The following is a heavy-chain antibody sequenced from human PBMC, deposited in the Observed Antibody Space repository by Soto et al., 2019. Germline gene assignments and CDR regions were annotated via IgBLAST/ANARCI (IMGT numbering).Heavy chain of an antibody. Sequence: QVQLVQSGAEVKKPGSSVKVSCKASGGTFSTYTISWVRQAPGQGLEWMGRVIPIFGIVHYAQKFRGRVTIIADRSTSTAYMELASLRSEDTAVYYCARDYCNTTSCNLRPYYYYMDVWGKGTAVTVSS. CDR2: VIPIFGIV. V-gene: IGHV1-69*08. CDR3: ARDYCNTTSCNLRPYYYYMDV. CDR1: GGTFSTYT. J-gene: IGHJ6*03. D-gene: IGHD2-2*01.